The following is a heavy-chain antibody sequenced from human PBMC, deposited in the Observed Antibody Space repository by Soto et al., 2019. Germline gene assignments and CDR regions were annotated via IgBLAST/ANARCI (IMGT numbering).Heavy chain of an antibody. V-gene: IGHV1-69*13. CDR3: ASERGYFGNRWFDP. Sequence: SVKVSCKASGCTFSSYAISWVRQAPGQGLEWMGGIIPIFGTANYAQKFQGRVTITADESTSTAYMELSSLRSEDTAVYYCASERGYFGNRWFDPWGQGTLVTVSS. CDR2: IIPIFGTA. J-gene: IGHJ5*02. D-gene: IGHD3-9*01. CDR1: GCTFSSYA.